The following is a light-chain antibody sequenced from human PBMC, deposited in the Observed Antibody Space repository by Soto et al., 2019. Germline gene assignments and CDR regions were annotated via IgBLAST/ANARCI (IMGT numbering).Light chain of an antibody. CDR3: HQTAANPWT. J-gene: IGKJ1*01. V-gene: IGKV1-39*01. Sequence: DIQMTQSPSSLSASVGDRVTITCRASQNIGVYLNWYQKKPGKAPKLLIHAASSLHSGVPSTFSGSGSGPDLALTINSLQPEDFATYFCHQTAANPWTFAQGTKVESK. CDR2: AAS. CDR1: QNIGVY.